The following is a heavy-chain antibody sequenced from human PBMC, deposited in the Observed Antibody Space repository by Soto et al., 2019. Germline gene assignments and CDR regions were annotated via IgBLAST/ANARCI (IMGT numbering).Heavy chain of an antibody. CDR3: ARYCSGGSCYNGNDY. D-gene: IGHD2-15*01. Sequence: PSETLSLTCAVSGGSISSGGYSWSWIRQPPGKGLEWIGEINHSGSTNYNPSLKSRVTISVDTSKNQFSLKLSSVTAADTAVYYCARYCSGGSCYNGNDYWGQGTLVTVSS. CDR2: INHSGST. J-gene: IGHJ4*02. CDR1: GGSISSGGYS. V-gene: IGHV4-30-2*01.